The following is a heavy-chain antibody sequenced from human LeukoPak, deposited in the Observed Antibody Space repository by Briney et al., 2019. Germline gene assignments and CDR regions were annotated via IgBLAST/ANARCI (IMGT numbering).Heavy chain of an antibody. CDR3: VRQYSSGWSYYYGMDV. CDR1: GDSVSSNSAA. D-gene: IGHD6-19*01. J-gene: IGHJ6*02. CDR2: TYYRSKWYN. V-gene: IGHV6-1*01. Sequence: SQTLSLTCAISGDSVSSNSAAWHWIRQSPSRGLEWLGRTYYRSKWYNDYVVSVKSRITINPDTSKNQFSLQLNSVTPEDTAVYYCVRQYSSGWSYYYGMDVWGQGTTVTVSS.